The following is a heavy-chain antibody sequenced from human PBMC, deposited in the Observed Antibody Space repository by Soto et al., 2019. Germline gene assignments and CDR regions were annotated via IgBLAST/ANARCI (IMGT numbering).Heavy chain of an antibody. V-gene: IGHV1-3*01. CDR1: GHTSTSYA. CDR3: ARAGSVLFLEWLFW. Sequence: ASVKVSCKASGHTSTSYAMHWVRQAPGQRLEWMGWINAGNGNTQYSLKFQGRVTITRDTSASTAYMELSRLRSEDTAVYYCARAGSVLFLEWLFWWGEGTLVTVSS. J-gene: IGHJ4*02. CDR2: INAGNGNT. D-gene: IGHD3-3*01.